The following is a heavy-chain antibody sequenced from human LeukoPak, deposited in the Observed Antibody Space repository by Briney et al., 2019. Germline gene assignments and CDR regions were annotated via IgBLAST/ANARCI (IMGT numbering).Heavy chain of an antibody. J-gene: IGHJ4*02. CDR3: ARDVSYGYIPQYYFDY. V-gene: IGHV3-11*01. CDR1: GFTFSDYY. Sequence: GGSLRLSCAASGFTFSDYYMSWIRQAPGRGLEWVSYISSSGSTIYYADSVKGRFTISRDNAKNSLYLQMNSLSAEDTAVYYCARDVSYGYIPQYYFDYWGQGTLVTVSS. CDR2: ISSSGSTI. D-gene: IGHD5-18*01.